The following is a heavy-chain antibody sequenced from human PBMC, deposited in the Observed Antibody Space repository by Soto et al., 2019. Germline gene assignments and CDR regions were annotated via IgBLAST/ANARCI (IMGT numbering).Heavy chain of an antibody. J-gene: IGHJ6*02. D-gene: IGHD3-10*02. CDR3: ARDLWSDYYYYYGMDV. Sequence: QVQLVQSGAEVKKPGSSVPVSCTASGGTFSRYAISWVRQAPGQGLEWMGGIIPIFGTANYAQKFQGRVTITADKSTSTAYMELSSLRSEDTAVYYCARDLWSDYYYYYGMDVWGQGTTVAVSS. V-gene: IGHV1-69*06. CDR2: IIPIFGTA. CDR1: GGTFSRYA.